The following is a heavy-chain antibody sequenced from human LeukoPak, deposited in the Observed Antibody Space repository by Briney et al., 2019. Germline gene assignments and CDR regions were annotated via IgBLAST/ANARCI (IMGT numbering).Heavy chain of an antibody. Sequence: SETLSLTCSVSSGSISSNSPYWGWIRQPPGKGLEWIGYIYYSGSTNYNPSLKSRVTISVDTSKNQFSLKLSSVTAADTAVYYCARGQQLVRYWGQGTLVIVSS. CDR1: SGSISSNSPY. J-gene: IGHJ4*02. CDR3: ARGQQLVRY. V-gene: IGHV4-61*05. D-gene: IGHD6-13*01. CDR2: IYYSGST.